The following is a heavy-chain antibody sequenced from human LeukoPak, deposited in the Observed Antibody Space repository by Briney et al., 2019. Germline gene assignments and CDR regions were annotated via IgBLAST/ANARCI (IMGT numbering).Heavy chain of an antibody. CDR2: ISGSGGGT. CDR3: AKFLPPHIVVANYYFDY. D-gene: IGHD2-21*01. Sequence: GGSLRLSCAASGFTFSGYAMSWVPQGPGKGLGWVSAISGSGGGTYYADNVKGRFTISIDNSKNTMSLQMNSVRAEDTAVYSCAKFLPPHIVVANYYFDYWGQGTLVTVSS. J-gene: IGHJ4*02. CDR1: GFTFSGYA. V-gene: IGHV3-23*01.